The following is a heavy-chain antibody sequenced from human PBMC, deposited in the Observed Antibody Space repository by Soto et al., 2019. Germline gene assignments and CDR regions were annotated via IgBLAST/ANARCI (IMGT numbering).Heavy chain of an antibody. CDR2: ISSSGSTI. CDR3: AREEGSSSGYYYYGMDV. CDR1: GFTFSYYY. D-gene: IGHD6-6*01. Sequence: PGGSLRLSCAASGFTFSYYYMIWIRQAPGKGLEWVSYISSSGSTIYYADSVKGRFTISRDNAKNSLYLQMNSLRAEDTAVYYCAREEGSSSGYYYYGMDVWGQGTTVTVSS. V-gene: IGHV3-11*01. J-gene: IGHJ6*02.